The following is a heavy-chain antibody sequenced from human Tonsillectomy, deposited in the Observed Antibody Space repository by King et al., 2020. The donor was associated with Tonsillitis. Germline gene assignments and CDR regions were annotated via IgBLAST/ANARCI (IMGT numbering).Heavy chain of an antibody. CDR1: GGSISSGGYY. V-gene: IGHV4-31*03. Sequence: VQLQESGPGLVKPSQTLSLTCTVSGGSISSGGYYWSWIRQHPGNGLEWIGYIYYSGSTFYNPSLKSRVTISVDTSKNQFSLKLSSVTAADTAVYYCAGGIYSSGWYGAPHFDYWGQGTLVTVSS. J-gene: IGHJ4*02. D-gene: IGHD6-19*01. CDR2: IYYSGST. CDR3: AGGIYSSGWYGAPHFDY.